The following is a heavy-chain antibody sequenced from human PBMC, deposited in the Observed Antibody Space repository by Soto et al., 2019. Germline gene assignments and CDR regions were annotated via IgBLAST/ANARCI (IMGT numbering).Heavy chain of an antibody. D-gene: IGHD6-13*01. CDR1: GGSISSYY. J-gene: IGHJ4*02. Sequence: SETLSLTCTVSGGSISSYYWSWIRQPPGKGLEWIGYIYYSGSTNYNPSLRSRVTISVDTSKNQFSLKLSSVTAADTAVYYCARALGTRPDYWGQGTLVTVSS. CDR2: IYYSGST. CDR3: ARALGTRPDY. V-gene: IGHV4-59*01.